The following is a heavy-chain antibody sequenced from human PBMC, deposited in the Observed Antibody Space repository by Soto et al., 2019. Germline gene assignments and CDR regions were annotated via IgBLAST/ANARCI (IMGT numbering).Heavy chain of an antibody. Sequence: GGSLRLSCAASGFTFSSYGMHWVRQAPGKGLEWVAVIWYDGSNKYYADSVKGRFTISRDNSKNTLYLQMNSLRAEDTAVYYGARDLRYSSSSGSYFDYWGQGTLVTVSS. CDR2: IWYDGSNK. V-gene: IGHV3-33*01. D-gene: IGHD6-6*01. CDR1: GFTFSSYG. CDR3: ARDLRYSSSSGSYFDY. J-gene: IGHJ4*02.